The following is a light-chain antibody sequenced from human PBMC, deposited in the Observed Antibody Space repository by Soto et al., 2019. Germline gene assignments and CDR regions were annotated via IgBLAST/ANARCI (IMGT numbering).Light chain of an antibody. V-gene: IGKV1-33*01. J-gene: IGKJ4*01. CDR2: EES. Sequence: DIQMTQSPSSLSASVGDRVTITCQASQDITNDLNWYQQKPGKAPKVLIYEESNLKTGVPSRFSGSGSGTDFTFTISSLQPEDIATYFCQQYDNVPLTFGGGTKVEIK. CDR3: QQYDNVPLT. CDR1: QDITND.